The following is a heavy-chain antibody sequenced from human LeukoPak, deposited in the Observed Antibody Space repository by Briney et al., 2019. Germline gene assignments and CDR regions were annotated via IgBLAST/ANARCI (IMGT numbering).Heavy chain of an antibody. J-gene: IGHJ4*02. Sequence: GGSLRLSCAASGFTFSSYGMSWVRQAPGKGLEWVSAISGSGGSTYYADSVKGRFTISRDNSKNTLYLQMNSLRAEDTAVYYCAKDQEDVLRYFDWLLSRSNFDYWGQGTLVTVSS. V-gene: IGHV3-23*01. D-gene: IGHD3-9*01. CDR2: ISGSGGST. CDR1: GFTFSSYG. CDR3: AKDQEDVLRYFDWLLSRSNFDY.